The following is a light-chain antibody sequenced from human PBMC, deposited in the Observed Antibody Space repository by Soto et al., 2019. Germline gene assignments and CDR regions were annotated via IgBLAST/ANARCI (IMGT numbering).Light chain of an antibody. CDR1: QSISSY. V-gene: IGKV1-39*01. J-gene: IGKJ5*01. CDR3: QQSYSTPPIT. Sequence: DIQMTQSPSSLSASVGYIVTITCLASQSISSYLNWYQQKPGKAPKLLIFAASSLQSGVPSRFSGSRSGPDFTLTISSLQPEDFATYYCQQSYSTPPITFGQGTRLEIK. CDR2: AAS.